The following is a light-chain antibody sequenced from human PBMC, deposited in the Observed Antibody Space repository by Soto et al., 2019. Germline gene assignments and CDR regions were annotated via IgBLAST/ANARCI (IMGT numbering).Light chain of an antibody. V-gene: IGKV3-15*01. CDR3: EQYNDGPPST. CDR1: QSVGIN. CDR2: GAF. J-gene: IGKJ5*01. Sequence: EVVMTQSPATLSVSPGERATLSCRASQSVGINVAWYQQKPGQGPRLLIHGAFTRATGIPARFSGSGSGTDFTLTISNLQPEDFAVYYCEQYNDGPPSTFGQGTRLE.